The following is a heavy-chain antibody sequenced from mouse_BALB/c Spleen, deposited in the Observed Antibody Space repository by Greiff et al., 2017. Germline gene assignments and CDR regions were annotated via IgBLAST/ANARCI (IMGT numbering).Heavy chain of an antibody. V-gene: IGHV1-5*01. J-gene: IGHJ1*01. CDR2: IYPGNSDT. CDR1: GYTFTSYW. Sequence: EVQLQQSGTVLARPGASVKMSCKASGYTFTSYWMHWVKQRPGQGLEWIGAIYPGNSDTSYNQKFKGKAKLTAVTSTSTAYMELSSLTNEDSAVYYCTRPPYYGSRDWYFDVWGAGTTVTVSS. CDR3: TRPPYYGSRDWYFDV. D-gene: IGHD1-1*01.